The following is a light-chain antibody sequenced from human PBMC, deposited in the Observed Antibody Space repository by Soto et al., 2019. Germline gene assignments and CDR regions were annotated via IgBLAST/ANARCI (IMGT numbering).Light chain of an antibody. CDR2: GAT. CDR1: QSVSSNY. CDR3: QQYGNSPRS. Sequence: EIVLTQSPGTLSLSPGEIATLSCRASQSVSSNYLAWYQQTPGQAPRLLMYGATSRATGIPDRFSGSGSGTDFTLTIRRLEPEDFPGYYFQQYGNSPRSFRQCTTVSIK. J-gene: IGKJ1*01. V-gene: IGKV3-20*01.